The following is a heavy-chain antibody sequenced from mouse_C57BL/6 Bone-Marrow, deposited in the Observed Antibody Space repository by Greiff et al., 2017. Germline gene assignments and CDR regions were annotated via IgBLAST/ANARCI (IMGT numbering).Heavy chain of an antibody. Sequence: EVQLQESGAELVRPGASVKLSCTASGFNIKDDYMHWVKQRPEQGLEWIGWIDPENGDTEYASKFQGKATITADPSSNTAYLQLSSLTSEDTAVYYCTAYDYPFAYWGQGTLVTVSA. D-gene: IGHD2-4*01. CDR3: TAYDYPFAY. CDR2: IDPENGDT. J-gene: IGHJ3*01. CDR1: GFNIKDDY. V-gene: IGHV14-4*01.